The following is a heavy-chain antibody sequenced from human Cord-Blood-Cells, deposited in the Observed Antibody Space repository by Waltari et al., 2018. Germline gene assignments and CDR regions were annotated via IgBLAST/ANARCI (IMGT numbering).Heavy chain of an antibody. Sequence: EVQLVESGGGLVKPGGSLRLSCAASGFTFSSYSMNWVRQAPGKGLEWVSSISSSSSYIYYADSVKGRFTISRDNAKNSLYLQMNSLRAEDTAVYYCARDTGLEWLFLRGRNFDYWGQGTLVTVSS. J-gene: IGHJ4*02. CDR2: ISSSSSYI. CDR1: GFTFSSYS. D-gene: IGHD3-3*01. CDR3: ARDTGLEWLFLRGRNFDY. V-gene: IGHV3-21*01.